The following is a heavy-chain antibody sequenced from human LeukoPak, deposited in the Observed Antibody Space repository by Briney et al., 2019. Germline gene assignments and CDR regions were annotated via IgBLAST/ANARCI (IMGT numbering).Heavy chain of an antibody. Sequence: SETLSLTCAVYGGSFSGYYWSWIRQPPGKGLEXXXXXXHSGSTNYNPSLKSRVTISVDTSKNQFSLKLSSVTAADTAVYYCARGGCSSTSCSSYDWFDPWGQGTLVTVSS. D-gene: IGHD2-2*01. CDR3: ARGGCSSTSCSSYDWFDP. J-gene: IGHJ5*02. V-gene: IGHV4-34*01. CDR2: XXHSGST. CDR1: GGSFSGYY.